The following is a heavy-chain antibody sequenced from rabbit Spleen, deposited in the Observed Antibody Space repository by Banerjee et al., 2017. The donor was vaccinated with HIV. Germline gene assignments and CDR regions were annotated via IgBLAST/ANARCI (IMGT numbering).Heavy chain of an antibody. D-gene: IGHD6-1*01. V-gene: IGHV1S45*01. Sequence: QEQLVESGGGLVQPEGSLTLTCTASGFSFSSNYYMCWVRQAPGKGLEWIGCVNVGSSGSTYYASWAKGRFTISRENAQNTVYLQLNSLTAADTATYFCVREAGYGGYGDGNLWGPGTLVTVS. CDR1: GFSFSSNYY. CDR3: VREAGYGGYGDGNL. J-gene: IGHJ4*01. CDR2: VNVGSSGST.